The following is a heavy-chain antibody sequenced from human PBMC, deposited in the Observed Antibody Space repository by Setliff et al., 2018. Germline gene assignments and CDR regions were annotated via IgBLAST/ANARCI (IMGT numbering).Heavy chain of an antibody. D-gene: IGHD2-15*01. CDR1: GYTFANCG. CDR2: INSGAGST. J-gene: IGHJ6*03. Sequence: ASVKVSCKASGYTFANCGVNWVRQAPGQGLEWMGIINSGAGSTSYAQKFQGRITLTRDTSTSTVYMQLNSLRSEDTAVYYCARVRDCSGGSCHRGFYHYMDVWGKGTTVTVSS. V-gene: IGHV1-46*01. CDR3: ARVRDCSGGSCHRGFYHYMDV.